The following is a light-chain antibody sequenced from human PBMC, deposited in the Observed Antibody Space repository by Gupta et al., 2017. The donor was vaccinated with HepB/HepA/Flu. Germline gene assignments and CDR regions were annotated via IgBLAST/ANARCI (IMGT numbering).Light chain of an antibody. V-gene: IGLV3-25*03. Sequence: SYELTPPLLVSVSPGQTARITCYGDALPKQYAYWYQQKPGQAPVLVIYKDSERPSGIPERFSGSSSGTTVTLTISGVQAEDEADYYCQSADSSGTYVVFGGGTKLTVL. CDR2: KDS. CDR3: QSADSSGTYVV. CDR1: ALPKQY. J-gene: IGLJ2*01.